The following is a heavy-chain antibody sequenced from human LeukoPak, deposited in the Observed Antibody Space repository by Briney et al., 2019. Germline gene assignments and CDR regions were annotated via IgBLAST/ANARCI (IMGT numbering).Heavy chain of an antibody. D-gene: IGHD5-24*01. CDR1: GYSFTSYW. CDR2: IYPGDSDT. Sequence: GESLKISCKGSGYSFTSYWIGWVRQMPGKGLEWMGIIYPGDSDTKYSPSFQGQVTISADKSISTTYLHWSSLKASDTAMYYCARRSEGYNGFNTFDIWGQGTMVTVPS. J-gene: IGHJ3*02. CDR3: ARRSEGYNGFNTFDI. V-gene: IGHV5-51*01.